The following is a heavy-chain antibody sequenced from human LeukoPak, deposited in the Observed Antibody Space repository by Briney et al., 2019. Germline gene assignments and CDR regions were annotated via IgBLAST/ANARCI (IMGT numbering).Heavy chain of an antibody. D-gene: IGHD3-22*01. Sequence: PGGSLRLSCSASGFTFSTYGMHWVRQAPGKGLEWVAVIWYDGSNKNYADSVKGRFTISRDNSKNTLYLQMNSLRAEDTAVYYCARGYYYDSSGYADSWGQGTLVTVSS. CDR1: GFTFSTYG. CDR2: IWYDGSNK. V-gene: IGHV3-33*01. J-gene: IGHJ4*02. CDR3: ARGYYYDSSGYADS.